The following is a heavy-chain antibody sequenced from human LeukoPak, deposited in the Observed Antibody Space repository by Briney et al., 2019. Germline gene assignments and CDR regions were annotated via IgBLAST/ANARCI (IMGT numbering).Heavy chain of an antibody. D-gene: IGHD6-19*01. CDR3: ARGRSGWSEYYFDY. CDR2: IKQDGSEK. V-gene: IGHV3-7*01. Sequence: GGSLRLSCAASGFTFSSYWMSWVRQAPGKGLEWVANIKQDGSEKYYVDSVKGRFTISRDNAKNSLYLLMNSLRAEDTAVYYCARGRSGWSEYYFDYWGQGTLVTVSS. J-gene: IGHJ4*02. CDR1: GFTFSSYW.